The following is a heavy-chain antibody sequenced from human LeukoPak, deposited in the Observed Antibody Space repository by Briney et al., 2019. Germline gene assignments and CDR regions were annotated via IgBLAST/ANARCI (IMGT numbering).Heavy chain of an antibody. CDR3: ARFYSDYGPLDS. CDR1: GYSFTTHW. Sequence: GESLMISCKGAGYSFTTHWIGWVRQMPGKGLECMGIISPGDSDTRYSPSFQGQVTISADKSISTAYLQWTSLKASDTAMYYCARFYSDYGPLDSWGQGTVLTVSS. V-gene: IGHV5-51*01. CDR2: ISPGDSDT. J-gene: IGHJ4*02. D-gene: IGHD4-11*01.